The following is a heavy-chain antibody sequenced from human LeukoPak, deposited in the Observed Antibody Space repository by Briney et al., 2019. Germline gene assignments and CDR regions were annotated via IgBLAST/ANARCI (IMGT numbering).Heavy chain of an antibody. CDR3: AKEARYSYGGDFFAY. CDR2: IRYDGSNK. J-gene: IGHJ4*02. Sequence: PGGALRLSCAASGFTFSSYGMHWVRQAPGKGLEGVAFIRYDGSNKYYADSVKGRFTISRDNSKNTLYLQMNSLRAEDTAVYYCAKEARYSYGGDFFAYWGQGTLVTVSS. V-gene: IGHV3-30*02. D-gene: IGHD5-18*01. CDR1: GFTFSSYG.